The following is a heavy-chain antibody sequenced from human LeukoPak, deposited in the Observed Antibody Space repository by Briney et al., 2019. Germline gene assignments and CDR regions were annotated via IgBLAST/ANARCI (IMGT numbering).Heavy chain of an antibody. D-gene: IGHD6-13*01. J-gene: IGHJ3*02. CDR3: ARDWQWQQLDGDAFDI. V-gene: IGHV3-30*03. CDR1: GFTFSSYG. CDR2: ISSDGSNK. Sequence: GRSLRLSCAASGFTFSSYGMHWVRQAPGKGLEWVAVISSDGSNKYYADSVKGRFTISRDNSKNTLYLQMNSLRPEDTAVYYCARDWQWQQLDGDAFDIWGQGTMVTVSS.